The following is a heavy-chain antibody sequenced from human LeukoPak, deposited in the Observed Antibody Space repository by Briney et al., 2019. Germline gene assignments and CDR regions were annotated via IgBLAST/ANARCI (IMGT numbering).Heavy chain of an antibody. Sequence: PSETLSLTCTVSGGSISTYYWSWIRQPPGKGLEWIGYIDYSGSPNHNPSFKSRVTMSADRSKNQFSLKLSSVTAADTAVYYCARDHSVTGYWYFDLWGRGTLVTVSS. V-gene: IGHV4-59*12. CDR1: GGSISTYY. J-gene: IGHJ2*01. D-gene: IGHD2-21*02. CDR3: ARDHSVTGYWYFDL. CDR2: IDYSGSP.